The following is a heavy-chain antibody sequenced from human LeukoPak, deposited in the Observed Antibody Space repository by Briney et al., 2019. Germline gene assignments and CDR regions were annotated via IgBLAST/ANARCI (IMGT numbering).Heavy chain of an antibody. CDR3: ARDSPSSLPAQRRFDP. J-gene: IGHJ5*02. Sequence: GGSLRLSCAASGFTFSDYYMSWIRQAPGKGLEWISYISSSSSYTNYADSVKGRFAISRDNAKNSLYLQMNSLRVDDTAVYYCARDSPSSLPAQRRFDPWGQGTLVTVSS. V-gene: IGHV3-11*06. CDR1: GFTFSDYY. CDR2: ISSSSSYT.